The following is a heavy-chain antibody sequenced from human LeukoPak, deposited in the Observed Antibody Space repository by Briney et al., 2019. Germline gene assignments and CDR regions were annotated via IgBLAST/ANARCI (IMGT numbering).Heavy chain of an antibody. CDR1: GGSISSGDYY. D-gene: IGHD3-22*01. CDR3: ARVILDYYDSSGYWFDP. J-gene: IGHJ5*02. CDR2: IYYSGST. Sequence: PSETLSLTCTVSGGSISSGDYYWSWIRQPPGKGLEWIGYIYYSGSTYYNPSLKSRVTISVDTSKNQFSLKLSSVTAADTAVYYCARVILDYYDSSGYWFDPWGQGTLVTVSS. V-gene: IGHV4-30-4*01.